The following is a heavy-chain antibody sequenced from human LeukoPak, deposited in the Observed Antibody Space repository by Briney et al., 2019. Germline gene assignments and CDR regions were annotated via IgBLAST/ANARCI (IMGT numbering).Heavy chain of an antibody. CDR3: ARSSPAFWSGYLFFDY. V-gene: IGHV3-30-3*01. J-gene: IGHJ4*02. D-gene: IGHD3-3*01. CDR1: GFTFXSXA. Sequence: GFTFXSXAMHWVRQAPGKGLEWVAVISYDGSNKYYADSVKGRFTISRDNSKNTLYLQMNSLRAEDTAVYYCARSSPAFWSGYLFFDYWGQGTLVTVSS. CDR2: ISYDGSNK.